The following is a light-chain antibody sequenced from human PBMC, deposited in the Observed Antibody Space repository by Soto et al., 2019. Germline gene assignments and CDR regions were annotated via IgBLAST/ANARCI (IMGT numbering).Light chain of an antibody. CDR3: QSYDSSLSAFYV. Sequence: QSVLTQPPSVSGAPGQRVTISCTGSRSNIGAGYDVHWYQQLPGTAPKLLIYGNSNRPSGVPDRFSGSKSGTSASLAIIGLQAEDEADYYCQSYDSSLSAFYVFGTGTKVTVL. CDR2: GNS. J-gene: IGLJ1*01. CDR1: RSNIGAGYD. V-gene: IGLV1-40*01.